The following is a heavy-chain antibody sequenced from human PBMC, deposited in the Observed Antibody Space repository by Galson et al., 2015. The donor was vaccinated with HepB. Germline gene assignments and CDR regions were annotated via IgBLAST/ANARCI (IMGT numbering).Heavy chain of an antibody. Sequence: SLRLSCAASGFTFNSYPMSWVRQAPGKGLEWVSTISGFGGTTHYVDSVKGRFTISRDNSKNTLYLEMNSLRAEDTAIYFCAIHFYFDYWGQGSLITFSS. CDR3: AIHFYFDY. V-gene: IGHV3-23*01. J-gene: IGHJ4*02. CDR1: GFTFNSYP. CDR2: ISGFGGTT.